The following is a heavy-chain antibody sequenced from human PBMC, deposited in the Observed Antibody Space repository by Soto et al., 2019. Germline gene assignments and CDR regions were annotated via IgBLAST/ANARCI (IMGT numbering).Heavy chain of an antibody. D-gene: IGHD2-15*01. Sequence: GESLKISCKVSGYTFTSYWISWVRQMPGKGLEWMGRIDPSDSYTDYSPSFQGHVTISADKSISTTYLQWSSLKASDTAFYYCARPGYCSGGSCYSGGYYYGMDVWGQGTTVTVSS. CDR1: GYTFTSYW. CDR3: ARPGYCSGGSCYSGGYYYGMDV. V-gene: IGHV5-10-1*01. J-gene: IGHJ6*02. CDR2: IDPSDSYT.